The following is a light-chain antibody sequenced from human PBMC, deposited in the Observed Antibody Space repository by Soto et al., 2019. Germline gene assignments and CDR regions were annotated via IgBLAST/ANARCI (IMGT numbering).Light chain of an antibody. CDR2: GAS. V-gene: IGKV3-11*01. J-gene: IGKJ5*01. CDR3: QQRSNWPPFT. CDR1: QSVGTS. Sequence: EIVMTQSPATLSVSPGQRVTLSCRASQSVGTSIAWYQQKPGQAPRLLIYGASNRATGIPARFSGSGSGTDFTLTISSLEPEDFAVYYCQQRSNWPPFTFGQGTRLEIK.